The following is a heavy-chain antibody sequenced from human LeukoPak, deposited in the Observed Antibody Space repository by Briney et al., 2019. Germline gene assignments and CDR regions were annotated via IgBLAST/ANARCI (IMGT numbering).Heavy chain of an antibody. J-gene: IGHJ4*02. CDR2: INGGGDST. CDR3: VKGPYYESPALDS. D-gene: IGHD3-16*01. Sequence: GGSLRLSCAASGFPFRDFGMNWVRQTPRKGLEWISHINGGGDSTHYADFVKGRFTISRDNSQNTLYVQMNSLRTEDTAIYYCVKGPYYESPALDSWGQGTLVTVSS. V-gene: IGHV3-23*01. CDR1: GFPFRDFG.